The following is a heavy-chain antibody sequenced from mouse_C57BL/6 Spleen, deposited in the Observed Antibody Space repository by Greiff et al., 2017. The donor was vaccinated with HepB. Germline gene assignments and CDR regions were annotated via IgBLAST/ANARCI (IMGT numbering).Heavy chain of an antibody. CDR1: GYAFSSSW. J-gene: IGHJ4*01. CDR3: ARDGSSRYYYAMDY. CDR2: IYPGDGDT. V-gene: IGHV1-82*01. D-gene: IGHD1-1*01. Sequence: VQLQQSGPELVKPGASVKISCKASGYAFSSSWMNWVKQRPGKGLEWIGRIYPGDGDTNYNGKFKGKATLTADKSSSTAYMQLSSLTSEDSAVYFCARDGSSRYYYAMDYWGQGTSVTVSS.